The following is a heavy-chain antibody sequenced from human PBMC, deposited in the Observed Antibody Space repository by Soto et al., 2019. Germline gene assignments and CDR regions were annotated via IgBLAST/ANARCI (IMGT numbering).Heavy chain of an antibody. CDR3: ARGRPRTYYYDSSGTYYFDY. D-gene: IGHD3-22*01. CDR1: GGSFSGYY. J-gene: IGHJ4*02. Sequence: PSEALSRTCAVYGGSFSGYYWSWIRQPPGKGLEWIGEINHSGSTNYNPSLKSRVTISVDTSKNQFSLKLSSVTTADTAVYYCARGRPRTYYYDSSGTYYFDYWGQGTLVTVSS. V-gene: IGHV4-34*01. CDR2: INHSGST.